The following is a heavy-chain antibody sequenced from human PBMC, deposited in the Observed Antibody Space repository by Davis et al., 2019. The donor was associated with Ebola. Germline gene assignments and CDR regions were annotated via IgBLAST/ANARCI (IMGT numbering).Heavy chain of an antibody. J-gene: IGHJ4*02. CDR2: ISSSGSTI. D-gene: IGHD5-24*01. CDR1: GFTFSDYY. CDR3: ARIAGTFRDGYNAY. V-gene: IGHV3-11*04. Sequence: GESLKISCAASGFTFSDYYMSWIRQAPGKGLEWVSYISSSGSTIYYADSVKGRFTISRDNSKNTLYLQMNSLRAEDTAVYYCARIAGTFRDGYNAYWGQGTLVTVSS.